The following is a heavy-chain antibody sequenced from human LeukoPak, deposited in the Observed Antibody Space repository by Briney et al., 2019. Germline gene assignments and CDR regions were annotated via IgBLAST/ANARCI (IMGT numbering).Heavy chain of an antibody. V-gene: IGHV1-2*02. J-gene: IGHJ4*02. CDR1: GYTFTGYY. Sequence: GASVNVSCKASGYTFTGYYVHWVRQAPGQGLEWMGWINPNSGGTNYAQKFQGRVTMTRDTSISTAYMELSRLRSDDTAVYYCARSRSIVGATTHYFDYWGQGTLVTVSS. CDR3: ARSRSIVGATTHYFDY. CDR2: INPNSGGT. D-gene: IGHD1-26*01.